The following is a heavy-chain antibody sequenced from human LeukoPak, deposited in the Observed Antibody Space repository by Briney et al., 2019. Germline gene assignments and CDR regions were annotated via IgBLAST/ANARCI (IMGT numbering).Heavy chain of an antibody. CDR3: ASSQPGSSVDV. CDR2: IYYSGST. J-gene: IGHJ2*01. V-gene: IGHV4-59*01. D-gene: IGHD6-6*01. Sequence: SETLSLTCTVSGGSISSYYWSWIRQPPGKGLEWIGYIYYSGSTNYNPSLKSRVTISVDTSKNQFSLKLSSVTAADTAVYYCASSQPGSSVDVWGRGTLVTVSS. CDR1: GGSISSYY.